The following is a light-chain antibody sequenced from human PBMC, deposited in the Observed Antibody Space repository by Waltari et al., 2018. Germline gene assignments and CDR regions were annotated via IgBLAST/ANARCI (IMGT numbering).Light chain of an antibody. CDR1: QSVGRS. Sequence: SLSPGERATLSCRASQSVGRSLAWYQQKPGQAPRLLIYDASRRATGVPDSFSGSGSGTDFSLTISRLEPEDFAVYYCQMYVRLPATFGQGTKVEIK. V-gene: IGKV3-20*01. J-gene: IGKJ1*01. CDR3: QMYVRLPAT. CDR2: DAS.